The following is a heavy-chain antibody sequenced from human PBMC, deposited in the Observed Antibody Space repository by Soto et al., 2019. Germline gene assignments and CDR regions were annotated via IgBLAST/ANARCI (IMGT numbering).Heavy chain of an antibody. CDR1: GYSFSTYW. CDR3: ARSGRNGYYGMDV. D-gene: IGHD1-26*01. Sequence: GESLKISCKGSGYSFSTYWIGWVRQMPGEGLEWMGIIYPGDSDTRYRPSLQGQVTISADKSISTAFLQWSSLKASDTAIYYCARSGRNGYYGMDVWGQGTTVTVSS. CDR2: IYPGDSDT. J-gene: IGHJ6*02. V-gene: IGHV5-51*01.